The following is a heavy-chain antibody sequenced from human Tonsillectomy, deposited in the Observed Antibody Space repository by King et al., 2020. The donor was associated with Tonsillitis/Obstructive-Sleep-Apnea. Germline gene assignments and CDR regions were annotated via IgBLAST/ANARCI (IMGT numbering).Heavy chain of an antibody. V-gene: IGHV3-33*01. J-gene: IGHJ4*02. D-gene: IGHD6-25*01. CDR2: IWYDGSNK. CDR1: GFTFSSYG. CDR3: AGRPPGSLAAAETIDY. Sequence: VQLVESGGGVVQPGRSLRLSCAASGFTFSSYGMHWVRQAPGKGLEWVAVIWYDGSNKYYADSVKGRFTISRDNSKNTLYLHMNSLRAEDTAVYYCAGRPPGSLAAAETIDYWGQGTLVTVSS.